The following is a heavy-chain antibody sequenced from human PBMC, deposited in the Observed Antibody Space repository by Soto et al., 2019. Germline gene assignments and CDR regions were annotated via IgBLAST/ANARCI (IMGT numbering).Heavy chain of an antibody. J-gene: IGHJ4*02. Sequence: QVQLEQSGAEVKKPGSSVTVSCKASGDRFTSYGISWVRQAPGQGLEWVGTVLPVLGTTNYAQKLRGRVIITADASTSTVSMELGSLRSDDTAIYYCARDRADRGFDYWGQGTLVTVSS. CDR2: VLPVLGTT. CDR1: GDRFTSYG. D-gene: IGHD3-10*01. CDR3: ARDRADRGFDY. V-gene: IGHV1-69*18.